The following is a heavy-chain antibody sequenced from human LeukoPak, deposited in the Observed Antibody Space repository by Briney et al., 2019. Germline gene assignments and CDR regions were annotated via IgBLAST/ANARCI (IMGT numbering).Heavy chain of an antibody. CDR3: ARAISRGPDAFDI. CDR1: GYTFTGYY. D-gene: IGHD2-2*01. CDR2: INPNSGGT. J-gene: IGHJ3*02. V-gene: IGHV1-2*02. Sequence: ASVKVSCKASGYTFTGYYMHWVRQAPGQGLEWMGWINPNSGGTNYAQKFQGRVTMTRDTSISTAYMELSRLRSDDTAVYYCARAISRGPDAFDIWGQGTMVTVSS.